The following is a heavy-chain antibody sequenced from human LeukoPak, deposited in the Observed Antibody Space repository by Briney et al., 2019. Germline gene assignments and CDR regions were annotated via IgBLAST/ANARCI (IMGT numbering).Heavy chain of an antibody. D-gene: IGHD4-17*01. J-gene: IGHJ1*01. V-gene: IGHV4-34*01. CDR3: ARGHSPVTTKVSYFQH. CDR1: GGSFSGYY. CDR2: INHSGST. Sequence: SETLSLTCAVYGGSFSGYYWSWIRQPPGKGLEWIGEINHSGSTNYNPSLKSRVTILVDTSKNQFSLKLSSVTAADTAVYYCARGHSPVTTKVSYFQHWGKGTLVTVSS.